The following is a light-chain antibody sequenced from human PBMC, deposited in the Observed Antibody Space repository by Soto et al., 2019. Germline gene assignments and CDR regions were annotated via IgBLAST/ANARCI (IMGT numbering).Light chain of an antibody. CDR1: QSVDSTY. Sequence: EIVLTQSPGTLSLSPGERATLSCRASQSVDSTYLTWYQQKPGQAPRLLIYGASGRATGIPARFSGSGSGTDFTLTISRLEPEDFAVYFCQYYDSFRTFGQGTKVEIK. J-gene: IGKJ1*01. V-gene: IGKV3-20*01. CDR2: GAS. CDR3: QYYDSFRT.